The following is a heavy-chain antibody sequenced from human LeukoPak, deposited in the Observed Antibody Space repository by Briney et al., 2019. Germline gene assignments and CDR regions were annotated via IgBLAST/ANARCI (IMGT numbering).Heavy chain of an antibody. V-gene: IGHV4-34*01. CDR2: INHSGST. J-gene: IGHJ3*02. CDR1: GESFSGYY. Sequence: SETLSLTCAVHGESFSGYYWSWIRQPPGKGLEWIGEINHSGSTNYNPPLKSRVTISVDTPKNQLSLKLASVTAAVTVVYYCARGPIDCSSTSCYRPRLPGAFDIWGQGTMVTVSS. D-gene: IGHD2-2*02. CDR3: ARGPIDCSSTSCYRPRLPGAFDI.